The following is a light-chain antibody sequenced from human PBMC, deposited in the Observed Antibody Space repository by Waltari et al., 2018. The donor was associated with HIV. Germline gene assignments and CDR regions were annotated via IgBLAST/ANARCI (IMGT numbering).Light chain of an antibody. J-gene: IGLJ2*01. CDR3: HVWTTTPAFV. V-gene: IGLV3-9*01. CDR2: KDS. Sequence: SYKLTQPLSVSVALGQTARMTCAGDNIGGKDVHWFQQKPGQAPVLVIYKDSYRPSGIPARFSGSNSENTATLTVTGVEVADEAVYSCHVWTTTPAFVFGGGTKLAVL. CDR1: NIGGKD.